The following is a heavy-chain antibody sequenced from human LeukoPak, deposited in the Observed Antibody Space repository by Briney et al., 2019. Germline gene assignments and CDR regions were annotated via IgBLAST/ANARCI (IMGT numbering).Heavy chain of an antibody. J-gene: IGHJ6*02. CDR2: ISAYNGNT. V-gene: IGHV1-18*01. Sequence: ASVKVSCKASGYTFTGYGISWVRQAPGQGLEWMGSISAYNGNTNYAQKLQGRVTMTTDTSTSTAYMELRSLRSDDTAVYYCARDHSSGWYYYYYGMDVWGQATTVTVSS. D-gene: IGHD6-19*01. CDR3: ARDHSSGWYYYYYGMDV. CDR1: GYTFTGYG.